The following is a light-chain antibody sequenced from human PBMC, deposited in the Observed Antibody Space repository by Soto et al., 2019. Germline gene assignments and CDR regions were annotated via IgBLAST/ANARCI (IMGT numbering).Light chain of an antibody. CDR3: CSYAGSYTFGV. CDR1: SSDVGGYNY. Sequence: QSVLTQPRSVSGSPGQSVTISCTGTSSDVGGYNYVSRYQQHPGKAPKLMIYDVSKRPSGVPDRFSGSKSGNTASLTISGLQAEDEADYYCCSYAGSYTFGVFGTGTKATVL. J-gene: IGLJ1*01. V-gene: IGLV2-11*01. CDR2: DVS.